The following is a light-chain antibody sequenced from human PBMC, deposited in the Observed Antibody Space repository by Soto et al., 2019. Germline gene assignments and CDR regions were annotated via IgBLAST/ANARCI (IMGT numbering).Light chain of an antibody. J-gene: IGKJ1*01. CDR3: QQYNSSPWT. V-gene: IGKV3-15*01. CDR2: RAS. CDR1: QGIGDT. Sequence: EVVMRQSPATLSVSPGEGATLSCRASQGIGDTLAWYQHKPGQAPRLLSYRASARATGVPARFSGSGSGTEFTLTISSLKPDDFETYYCQQYNSSPWTFGQGTKVDIK.